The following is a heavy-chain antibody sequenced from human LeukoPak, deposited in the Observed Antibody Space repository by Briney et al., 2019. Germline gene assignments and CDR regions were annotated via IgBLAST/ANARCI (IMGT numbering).Heavy chain of an antibody. J-gene: IGHJ6*04. V-gene: IGHV3-53*01. D-gene: IGHD3-10*01. CDR2: IYSGGSS. CDR3: ARVGYYGSGSYYKDYYYYGMDV. CDR1: GFTVSSNY. Sequence: GGSLRLSCAASGFTVSSNYMSWVRKAPGKGLEWVSVIYSGGSSYYADSVKGRFTISRDNSKNTLYLQMNSLRAEDTAVYYCARVGYYGSGSYYKDYYYYGMDVWGKGTTVTVSS.